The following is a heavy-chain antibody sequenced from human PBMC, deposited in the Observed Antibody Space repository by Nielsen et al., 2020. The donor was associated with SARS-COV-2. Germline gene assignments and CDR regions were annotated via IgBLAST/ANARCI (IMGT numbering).Heavy chain of an antibody. D-gene: IGHD4-23*01. CDR2: INWNGGST. CDR3: ARIRWSDYYYGMDV. V-gene: IGHV3-20*01. CDR1: GFTFEDYG. Sequence: GGSLRLSCAASGFTFEDYGMSWVRQAPGKGLEWVSGINWNGGSTGYADSVKGRFTISRDNAKNSLYLQMNSLRAEDTALYHCARIRWSDYYYGMDVWGQGTTVTVSS. J-gene: IGHJ6*02.